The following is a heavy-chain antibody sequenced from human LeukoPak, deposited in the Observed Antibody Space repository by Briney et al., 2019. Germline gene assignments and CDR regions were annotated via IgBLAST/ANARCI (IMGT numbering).Heavy chain of an antibody. CDR1: GYTFTSYG. D-gene: IGHD3-3*01. CDR3: AGQGGCAWSWFDP. J-gene: IGHJ5*02. V-gene: IGHV1-18*01. CDR2: ISPYNGNT. Sequence: ASVKVSCKASGYTFTSYGIGWVRQAPGQGLEWMGWISPYNGNTKYPQKFQGRVIMTTDTATTTVYMELRSLTSDDTAMYYCAGQGGCAWSWFDPWGQGTLVTVSS.